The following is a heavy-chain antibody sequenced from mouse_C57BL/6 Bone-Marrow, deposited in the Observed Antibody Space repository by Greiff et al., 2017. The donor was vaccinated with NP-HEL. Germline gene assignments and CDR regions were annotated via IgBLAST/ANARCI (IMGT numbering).Heavy chain of an antibody. V-gene: IGHV2-2*01. Sequence: VKLMESGPGLVQPSQSLSITCTVSGFSLTSYGVHWVRQSPGKGLEWLGVIWSGGSTDYNAAFISRLSISKDNSKSQVFFKMNSLQADDTAIYYCARRSPDYGSSYVGFAYWGQGTLVTVSA. J-gene: IGHJ3*01. CDR1: GFSLTSYG. D-gene: IGHD1-1*01. CDR3: ARRSPDYGSSYVGFAY. CDR2: IWSGGST.